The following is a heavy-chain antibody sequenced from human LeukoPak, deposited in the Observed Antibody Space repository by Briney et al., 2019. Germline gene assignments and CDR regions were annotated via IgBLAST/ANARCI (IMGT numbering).Heavy chain of an antibody. D-gene: IGHD1-26*01. J-gene: IGHJ4*02. CDR1: GYTFTSYD. CDR2: MNPNSGNT. V-gene: IGHV1-8*03. Sequence: ASVKVSCKASGYTFTSYDINWVRQATGQGLEWMGWMNPNSGNTGYAQKFQGRVTITRNTSISTAYMELSSLRSEDTAVYYCAKGAISEDIVGATTSTDFDYWGQGTLVTVSS. CDR3: AKGAISEDIVGATTSTDFDY.